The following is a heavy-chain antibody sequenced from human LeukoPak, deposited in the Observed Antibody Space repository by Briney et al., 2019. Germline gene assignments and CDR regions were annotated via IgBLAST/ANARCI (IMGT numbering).Heavy chain of an antibody. Sequence: ASVKVSCKASGYTFTGYYMHWVRQAPGQGLEWMGWINPNSGGTSYAQKFQGRVTMTRDTSISTAYMELSRLRSDDTAVYYCARDAYYYYYYMDVWGKGTTVTISS. CDR3: ARDAYYYYYYMDV. CDR2: INPNSGGT. V-gene: IGHV1-2*02. J-gene: IGHJ6*03. CDR1: GYTFTGYY.